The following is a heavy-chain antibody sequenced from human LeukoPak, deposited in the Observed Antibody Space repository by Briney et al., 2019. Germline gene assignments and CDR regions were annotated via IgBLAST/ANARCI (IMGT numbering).Heavy chain of an antibody. CDR1: GYSFTSYW. Sequence: GESLKISCKGSGYSFTSYWIGWVRQMPGKGLEWMGIIYPGDSDTRYSPSFQGQVTISADKSISTAYLQWSSLKASDTATYYCARLRYCSSTSCFDYSYAFDIWGQGTMVTVSS. D-gene: IGHD2-2*01. V-gene: IGHV5-51*01. CDR3: ARLRYCSSTSCFDYSYAFDI. CDR2: IYPGDSDT. J-gene: IGHJ3*02.